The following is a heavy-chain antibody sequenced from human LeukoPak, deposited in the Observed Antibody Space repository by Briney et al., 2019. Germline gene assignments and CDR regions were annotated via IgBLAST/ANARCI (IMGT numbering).Heavy chain of an antibody. V-gene: IGHV7-4-1*02. CDR1: GYTFTNYA. Sequence: ASVKVSCKASGYTFTNYALNWVRQAPGQGLEWMGWINTNTGNPTYAQGFTGRFVFSLDTSVSTAYLQISSLKADDTAVYYCARDLDGLYPGYWGQGTLVTVSS. D-gene: IGHD3-16*01. CDR3: ARDLDGLYPGY. J-gene: IGHJ4*02. CDR2: INTNTGNP.